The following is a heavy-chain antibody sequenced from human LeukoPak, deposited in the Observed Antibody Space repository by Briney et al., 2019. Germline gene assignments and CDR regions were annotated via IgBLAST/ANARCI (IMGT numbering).Heavy chain of an antibody. CDR1: GFAFSSYS. V-gene: IGHV3-21*06. J-gene: IGHJ4*02. CDR2: ISGAGTHK. Sequence: GGSLRLSCEASGFAFSSYSMNWVRQAPGKGLEWVSSISGAGTHKYYADSLQDRFTISRDNAKNSLFLQMNSLRVEDTAVYYCTRDGVGSVPLDYWGQGILVTVSS. D-gene: IGHD1-26*01. CDR3: TRDGVGSVPLDY.